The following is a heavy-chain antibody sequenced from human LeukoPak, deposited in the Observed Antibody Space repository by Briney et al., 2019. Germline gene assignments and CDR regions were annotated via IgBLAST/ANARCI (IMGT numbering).Heavy chain of an antibody. CDR3: ARDVRVGKLDRRGGYFDS. D-gene: IGHD1-1*01. CDR2: VYYSGST. V-gene: IGHV4-31*03. CDR1: RGSISSGDYY. Sequence: PSQTLSLTCTVSRGSISSGDYYWSWIRQHPGKGLEWIGFVYYSGSTSYNPSLKSRVLISVDTSKNQFSLRLSPVAAADTAVYFCARDVRVGKLDRRGGYFDSWGQGALVTVSS. J-gene: IGHJ4*02.